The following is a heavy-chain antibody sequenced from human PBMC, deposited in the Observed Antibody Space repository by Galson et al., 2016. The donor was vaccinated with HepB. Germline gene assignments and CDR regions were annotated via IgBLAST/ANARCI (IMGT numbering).Heavy chain of an antibody. D-gene: IGHD1-1*01. CDR1: GYTFTDYY. CDR2: INPNNGDT. CDR3: GGDPRPLMALAGQDS. Sequence: SVKVSCKASGYTFTDYYIHWVRQAPGQGLEWMGRINPNNGDTRYLQKFQGRVTMTSDTPISTAYMELSRLTPDDTAVYYCGGDPRPLMALAGQDSWGQGTLVTVSS. J-gene: IGHJ4*02. V-gene: IGHV1-2*06.